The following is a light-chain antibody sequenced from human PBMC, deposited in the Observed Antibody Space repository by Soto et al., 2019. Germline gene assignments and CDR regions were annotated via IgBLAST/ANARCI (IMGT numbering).Light chain of an antibody. CDR1: QSVSSD. CDR2: GAS. CDR3: QQYNNWLYT. Sequence: EIVMTQSPATRSVSPGERATLSCRASQSVSSDLAWYQQKPGQAPRLLIYGASTRATGIPARFSGSRSGTEFTLTISSLQSEDFAVYYCQQYNNWLYTFGQGTKLEIK. V-gene: IGKV3-15*01. J-gene: IGKJ2*01.